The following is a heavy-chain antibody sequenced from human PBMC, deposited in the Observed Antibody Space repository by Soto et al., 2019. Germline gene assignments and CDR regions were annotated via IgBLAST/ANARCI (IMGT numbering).Heavy chain of an antibody. CDR2: IIPILGIA. J-gene: IGHJ6*02. CDR1: GGTFSSYT. Sequence: QVQLVQSGAEVKKPGSSVKVSCKASGGTFSSYTISWVRQAPGQGLEWMGRIIPILGIANYAQKFQGRVTITADKSTITAYMELSSLRSEDTAVYYCASLDYGNYYYYGMDVWGQGTTVTVSS. V-gene: IGHV1-69*02. CDR3: ASLDYGNYYYYGMDV. D-gene: IGHD4-17*01.